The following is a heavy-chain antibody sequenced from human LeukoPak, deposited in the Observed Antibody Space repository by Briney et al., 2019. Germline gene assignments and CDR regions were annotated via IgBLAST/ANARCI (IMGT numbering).Heavy chain of an antibody. CDR3: AKKGGSPDY. Sequence: GRSLRLSCAASGFIFDDHAMHWVRQAPGTGLEWVSGISWNSGSMGYADSVKGRFTISRDNAKNSLYLQMNSLRDKDTAVYYCAKKGGSPDYWGQGALVTVSS. CDR2: ISWNSGSM. D-gene: IGHD2-15*01. J-gene: IGHJ4*02. CDR1: GFIFDDHA. V-gene: IGHV3-9*01.